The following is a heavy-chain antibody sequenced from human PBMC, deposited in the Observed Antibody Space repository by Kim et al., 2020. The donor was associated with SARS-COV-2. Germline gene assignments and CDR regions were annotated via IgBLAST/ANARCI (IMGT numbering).Heavy chain of an antibody. Sequence: GGSLRLSCAASGFTFSSYGMHWVRQAPGKGLEWVAVISYDGSNKYYADSVKGRFTISRDNSKNTLYLQMNSLRAEDTAVYYCAKPSYYDFWSGEDYWGQG. V-gene: IGHV3-30*18. CDR1: GFTFSSYG. J-gene: IGHJ4*02. CDR3: AKPSYYDFWSGEDY. D-gene: IGHD3-3*01. CDR2: ISYDGSNK.